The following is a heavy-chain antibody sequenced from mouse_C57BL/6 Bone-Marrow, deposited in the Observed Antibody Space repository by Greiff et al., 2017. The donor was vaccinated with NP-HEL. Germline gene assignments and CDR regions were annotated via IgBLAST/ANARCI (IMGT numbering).Heavy chain of an antibody. D-gene: IGHD3-2*02. Sequence: VQLQQPGAELVKPGASVKLSCKASGYTFTSYWMHWVKQRPGQGLEWIGMIHPNSGSTNYNEKFKSKATLTVDKSSSTAYMQLSSLTSEDSAVYYCARQLRLPAWFAYWGQGTLVTVSA. CDR3: ARQLRLPAWFAY. CDR2: IHPNSGST. J-gene: IGHJ3*01. V-gene: IGHV1-64*01. CDR1: GYTFTSYW.